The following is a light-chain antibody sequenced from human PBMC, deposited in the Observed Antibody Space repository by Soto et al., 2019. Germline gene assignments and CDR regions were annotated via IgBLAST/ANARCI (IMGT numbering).Light chain of an antibody. CDR2: GVS. V-gene: IGKV3-20*01. Sequence: EIVLTQSPATLSLSPWEIATLSCRASQRVSSSSLAWYQHKPVQSPRLLIFGVSSRATDIPDRFSGSGSGTDFTLTINRLEPEDFAVYYCQQYSISSTFGQGTKVDIK. CDR3: QQYSISST. CDR1: QRVSSSS. J-gene: IGKJ1*01.